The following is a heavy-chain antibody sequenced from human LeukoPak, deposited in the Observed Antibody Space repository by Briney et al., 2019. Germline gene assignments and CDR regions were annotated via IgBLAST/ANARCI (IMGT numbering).Heavy chain of an antibody. J-gene: IGHJ4*02. D-gene: IGHD3-3*01. Sequence: SETLSLTCTVSGGSISGYYWSWIRQPPGKGLEWIAYIYYTGISNYNPSLKSRVIISVDSSKNQFSLKLTSVTAADTAVYYCARESGYGAHDYWGQGTLVTVSS. CDR3: ARESGYGAHDY. CDR2: IYYTGIS. CDR1: GGSISGYY. V-gene: IGHV4-59*01.